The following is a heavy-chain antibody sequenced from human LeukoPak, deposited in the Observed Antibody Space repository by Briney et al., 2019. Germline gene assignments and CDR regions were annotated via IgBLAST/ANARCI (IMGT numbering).Heavy chain of an antibody. V-gene: IGHV1-69*05. CDR1: GGTFSSYA. J-gene: IGHJ4*02. CDR2: IIPIFGTS. D-gene: IGHD5-24*01. CDR3: ARRDAARPRNAFDY. Sequence: SVKVSCKASGGTFSSYAISWVRQAPGQGLEWMGGIIPIFGTSNYAQKFQGRVTITTDESTSTAYMELSSLRSEDTAVYYCARRDAARPRNAFDYWGQGTLVTVSS.